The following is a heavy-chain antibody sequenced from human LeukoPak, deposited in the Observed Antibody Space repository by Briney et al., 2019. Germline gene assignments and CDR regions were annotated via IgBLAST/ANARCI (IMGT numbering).Heavy chain of an antibody. CDR1: GFTFSSYS. V-gene: IGHV3-48*04. J-gene: IGHJ6*03. CDR3: ARESLGYCSGSTCYYFCMDF. Sequence: GGSLRLSCAASGFTFSSYSMNWVRQAPGKGLGWLSYISGSSSTIYYAESVKGRFTISRDNAKNSQYLQMNSLRAEDTAVYYCARESLGYCSGSTCYYFCMDFWGKGTTVTVSS. CDR2: ISGSSSTI. D-gene: IGHD2-15*01.